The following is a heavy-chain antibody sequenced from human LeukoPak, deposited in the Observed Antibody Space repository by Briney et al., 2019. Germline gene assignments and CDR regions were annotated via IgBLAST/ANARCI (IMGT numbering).Heavy chain of an antibody. Sequence: PGGSLRLSCAASGFTFSSYAMHWVRQAPGKGLEWVAVISYDGSNKYYADSVKGRFTISRDNSKNTLYLQMNSLRAEDTAVYYCARDGDYGGNSGGYWGQGTLVTVSS. V-gene: IGHV3-30-3*01. D-gene: IGHD4-23*01. CDR2: ISYDGSNK. CDR3: ARDGDYGGNSGGY. CDR1: GFTFSSYA. J-gene: IGHJ4*02.